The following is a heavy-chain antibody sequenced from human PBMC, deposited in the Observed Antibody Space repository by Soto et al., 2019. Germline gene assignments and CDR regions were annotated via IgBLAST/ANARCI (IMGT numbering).Heavy chain of an antibody. CDR2: ISAYNGNT. D-gene: IGHD6-13*01. Sequence: ASVKVSCKASGYTFTSYYMHWVRQAPGQGLEWMGWISAYNGNTNYAQKLQGRVTMTTDTSTSTAYMELRSLRSDDTAVYYCARDRSSSVRSYYCGMDVWGQGTAVTVSS. V-gene: IGHV1-18*04. J-gene: IGHJ6*02. CDR3: ARDRSSSVRSYYCGMDV. CDR1: GYTFTSYY.